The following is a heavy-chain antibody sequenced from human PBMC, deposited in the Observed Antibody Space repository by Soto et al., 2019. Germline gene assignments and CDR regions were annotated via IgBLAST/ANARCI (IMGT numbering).Heavy chain of an antibody. J-gene: IGHJ4*02. CDR3: ARIPRYSYPTSDPLDN. Sequence: QVHLVQSGSEVKKPGSSVTVSCKASGGTFNTYTFSWVRQAPGQGLEWMGSILPIMGSVNYAHDFRGRLSITADPSTTTAYMELTSLTSHDPAIYYCARIPRYSYPTSDPLDNWGQGTLVTVSS. CDR1: GGTFNTYT. V-gene: IGHV1-69*01. D-gene: IGHD2-15*01. CDR2: ILPIMGSV.